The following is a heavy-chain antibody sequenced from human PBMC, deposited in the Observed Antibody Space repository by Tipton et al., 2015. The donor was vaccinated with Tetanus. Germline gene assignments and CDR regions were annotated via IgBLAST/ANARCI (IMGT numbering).Heavy chain of an antibody. Sequence: TLSLTCSVSGGSVNLYFWSWIRQPAGKGLEWIGRVYSSGSASYNPSLKSRGSMSIDTSTNHFSLKLYSVTAADTAVYYCARDSRVLGPWFYWGQGTLVTVSS. V-gene: IGHV4-4*07. CDR2: VYSSGSA. J-gene: IGHJ4*02. CDR3: ARDSRVLGPWFY. CDR1: GGSVNLYF. D-gene: IGHD3-16*01.